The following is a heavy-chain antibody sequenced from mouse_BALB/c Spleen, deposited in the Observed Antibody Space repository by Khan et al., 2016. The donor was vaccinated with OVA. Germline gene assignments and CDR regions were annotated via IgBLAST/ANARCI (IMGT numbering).Heavy chain of an antibody. D-gene: IGHD3-3*01. CDR2: IYPGVGDT. CDR1: GYTFNSYW. J-gene: IGHJ1*01. V-gene: IGHV1-63*01. CDR3: TRRATAYFDV. Sequence: QVQLKQSGAELVRPGTSVKISCKASGYTFNSYWLGWVKQRPGQGLEWIGHIYPGVGDTKYNGKFKGKATLTADKSSSTAYIQLSGLTSEDSAVYFCTRRATAYFDVWGVGTTVTVS.